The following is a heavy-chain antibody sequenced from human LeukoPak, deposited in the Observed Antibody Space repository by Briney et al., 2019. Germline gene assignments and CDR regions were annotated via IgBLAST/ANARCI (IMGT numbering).Heavy chain of an antibody. D-gene: IGHD3-3*01. Sequence: QTGGSLRLSCAASGFTFSSYGMHWVRQAPGKGLEWVAVIWYDGSNKYYADSVKGRFTISRDNSKNTLYLQMNSLRAEDTAVYYCARDPGDDFWSGYLDYWGQGTLVTVSS. CDR2: IWYDGSNK. CDR1: GFTFSSYG. V-gene: IGHV3-33*01. CDR3: ARDPGDDFWSGYLDY. J-gene: IGHJ4*02.